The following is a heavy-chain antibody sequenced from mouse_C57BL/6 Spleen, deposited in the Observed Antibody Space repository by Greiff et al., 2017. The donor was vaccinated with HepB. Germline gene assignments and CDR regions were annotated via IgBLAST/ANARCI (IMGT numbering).Heavy chain of an antibody. J-gene: IGHJ3*01. D-gene: IGHD1-1*01. CDR3: ATPDYYGSSDWFAY. Sequence: EVQLVESGPGLVKPSQSLSLTCSVTGYSITSGYYWNWIRQIPGNKLEWMGYISYDGSNNYNPSLKNRISITRDTSKNQFFLKLNSVTTEDTATYYCATPDYYGSSDWFAYWGQGTLVTVSA. CDR1: GYSITSGYY. V-gene: IGHV3-6*01. CDR2: ISYDGSN.